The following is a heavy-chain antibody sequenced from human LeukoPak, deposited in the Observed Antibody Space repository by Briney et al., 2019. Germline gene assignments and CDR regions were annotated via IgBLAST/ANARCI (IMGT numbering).Heavy chain of an antibody. CDR1: GFTFSSYA. CDR2: ISGSGGST. J-gene: IGHJ4*02. Sequence: GGSLRLSCAASGFTFSSYAMSWVRQAPGKGLEWVSAISGSGGSTYYADSVKGRITISRDNSKNTLYLQMNSLRAEDTAVYYCAKDENSSGWYSVYWGQGTLVTVSS. CDR3: AKDENSSGWYSVY. V-gene: IGHV3-23*01. D-gene: IGHD6-19*01.